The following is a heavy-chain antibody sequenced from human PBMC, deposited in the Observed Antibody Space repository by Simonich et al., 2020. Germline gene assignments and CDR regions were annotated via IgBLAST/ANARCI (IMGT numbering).Heavy chain of an antibody. V-gene: IGHV4-38-2*01. Sequence: QVQLQESGPGLVKPSETLSLTCAVSGCSISSGYYWGWIRQPPGKGLEWIGSTYHSGGTYSNPHLKSRVTISVDTSKNQFSLKLSSVTAADTAVYYCARVGYSNYYYYGMDVWGQGTTVTVSS. J-gene: IGHJ6*02. CDR2: TYHSGGT. CDR3: ARVGYSNYYYYGMDV. D-gene: IGHD6-13*01. CDR1: GCSISSGYY.